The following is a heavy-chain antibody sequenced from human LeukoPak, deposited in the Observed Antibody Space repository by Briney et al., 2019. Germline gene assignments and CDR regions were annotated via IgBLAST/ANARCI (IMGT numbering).Heavy chain of an antibody. CDR2: VSSTRSYI. CDR1: GFTFSSYS. J-gene: IGHJ4*02. CDR3: ARDPGDYRPGGKNY. D-gene: IGHD4-11*01. Sequence: GGYLRLYCAASGFTFSSYSMNWVRQAPGNGLEWVSSVSSTRSYIYYADSVKGRFTISRDNAKNSLYLQMNSLRAEDTAVYYCARDPGDYRPGGKNYWGQGTLVTVSS. V-gene: IGHV3-21*01.